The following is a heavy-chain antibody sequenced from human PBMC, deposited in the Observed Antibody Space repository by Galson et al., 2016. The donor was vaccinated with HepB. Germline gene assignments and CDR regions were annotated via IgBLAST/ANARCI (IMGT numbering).Heavy chain of an antibody. CDR2: IYDSGTT. CDR1: GYSLSNGYF. V-gene: IGHV4-38-2*01. Sequence: SETLSLTCAVSGYSLSNGYFWGWVRQPPGKGLEWIGSIYDSGTTFYNPSLKSRVTISIGTSKIQFSLKLRSVTAADTAVYYCATHGLCDSSYFDYWGQGTLVTVSS. D-gene: IGHD3-22*01. CDR3: ATHGLCDSSYFDY. J-gene: IGHJ4*02.